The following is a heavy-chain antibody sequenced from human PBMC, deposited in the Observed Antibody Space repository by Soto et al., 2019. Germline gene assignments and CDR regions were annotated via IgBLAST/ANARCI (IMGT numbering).Heavy chain of an antibody. D-gene: IGHD3-10*01. Sequence: SETLSLTCTVSGGSISSYYWSWIRQPPGKGLGWIGYIYYSGSTNYNPSLKSRVTISVDTSKNQFSLKLSSVTAADTAVYYCARAGTFWWFVPWGQGTLVTVSS. J-gene: IGHJ5*02. CDR1: GGSISSYY. CDR2: IYYSGST. CDR3: ARAGTFWWFVP. V-gene: IGHV4-59*01.